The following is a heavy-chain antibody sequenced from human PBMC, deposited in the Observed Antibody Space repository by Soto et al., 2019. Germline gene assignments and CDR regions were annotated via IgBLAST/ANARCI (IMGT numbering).Heavy chain of an antibody. Sequence: GGSLRLSCSATGFTFRTYGMAWVRQAPGKGLEWVSGISETGKNTNYADSVRGRFTISRNNSKNTLYLLMNTLRAEDTAVYYCAKDRATNFGVIWKYGMDVWGPGTTVTVSS. V-gene: IGHV3-23*01. CDR3: AKDRATNFGVIWKYGMDV. J-gene: IGHJ6*02. CDR1: GFTFRTYG. D-gene: IGHD3-3*01. CDR2: ISETGKNT.